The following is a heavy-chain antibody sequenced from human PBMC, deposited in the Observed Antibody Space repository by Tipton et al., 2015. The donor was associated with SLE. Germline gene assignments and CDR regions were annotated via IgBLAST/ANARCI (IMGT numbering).Heavy chain of an antibody. D-gene: IGHD2-2*01. CDR2: IYYSGST. CDR1: GGSISSYY. CDR3: ARGYQLPLGPYYYYYMDV. J-gene: IGHJ6*03. Sequence: LRLSCTVSGGSISSYYWSWIRQPPGKGLEWIGCIYYSGSTNYNPSLKSRVTISVDTSKNQFSLKLSSVTAADTAVYYCARGYQLPLGPYYYYYMDVWGKGTTVTVSS. V-gene: IGHV4-59*01.